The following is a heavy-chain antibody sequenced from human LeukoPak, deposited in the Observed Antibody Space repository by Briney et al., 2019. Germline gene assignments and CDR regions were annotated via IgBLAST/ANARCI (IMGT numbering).Heavy chain of an antibody. V-gene: IGHV3-23*03. J-gene: IGHJ4*02. CDR1: GFTFSSYT. CDR2: IDSGGTKT. Sequence: PGGSLRLSCAASGFTFSSYTMSWVRQAPGKGLAWVSGIDSGGTKTTYADSVKGRFTISRDNPRNTLYLQMNSLRAEDTAVYYCAKDETGFLNYFHYWGQGALVTVSS. CDR3: AKDETGFLNYFHY. D-gene: IGHD3-3*01.